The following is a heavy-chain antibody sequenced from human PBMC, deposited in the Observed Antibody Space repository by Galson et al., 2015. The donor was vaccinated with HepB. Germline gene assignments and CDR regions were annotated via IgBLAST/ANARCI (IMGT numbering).Heavy chain of an antibody. J-gene: IGHJ4*02. CDR3: ARDQKWLRFYDY. CDR2: ISSSGSTI. CDR1: GFTFSDYY. D-gene: IGHD5-12*01. Sequence: SLRLSCAASGFTFSDYYMSWIRQAPGKGLEWVSYISSSGSTIYYADSVKGRFTISRDNAKNSLYLQMNSLRAEDTAVYYCARDQKWLRFYDYWGQGTLVTVSS. V-gene: IGHV3-11*01.